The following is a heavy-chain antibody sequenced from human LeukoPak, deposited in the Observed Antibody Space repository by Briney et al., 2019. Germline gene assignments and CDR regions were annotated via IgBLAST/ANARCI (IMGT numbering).Heavy chain of an antibody. Sequence: GGSLRLSCAASGFTFNDYTMTWVRQAPGKGLEWVSSITGDCNYIFYADSVKGRFTISRDDSKNTVYLQMNSLRAEDTALYYCARGFLDFDSWGQGTLVIVSS. V-gene: IGHV3-21*01. J-gene: IGHJ4*02. CDR1: GFTFNDYT. CDR3: ARGFLDFDS. D-gene: IGHD3-3*01. CDR2: ITGDCNYI.